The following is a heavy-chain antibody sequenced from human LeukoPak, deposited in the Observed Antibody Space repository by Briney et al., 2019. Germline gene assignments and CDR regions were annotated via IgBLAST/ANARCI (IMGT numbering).Heavy chain of an antibody. CDR1: GYSISSGYY. J-gene: IGHJ4*02. V-gene: IGHV4-38-2*02. CDR3: ARVSGYDWESFYDY. Sequence: PSETLSLTCSFSGYSISSGYYWGWIRQPPGQGLEWIGNIYHSGSTYYNPSLKSRVTISVDTSKNQFSLKLSSVTAADTAVYYCARVSGYDWESFYDYWGQGTLVTVSS. D-gene: IGHD5-12*01. CDR2: IYHSGST.